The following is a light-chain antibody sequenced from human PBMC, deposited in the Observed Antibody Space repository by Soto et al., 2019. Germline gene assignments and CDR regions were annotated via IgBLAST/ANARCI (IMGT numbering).Light chain of an antibody. J-gene: IGKJ5*01. CDR2: GAS. V-gene: IGKV3-20*01. Sequence: EIVLTQSPGTLSLSPGERATLSCRASQSVSSSYLAWYQQKPGQAPRLLIYGASSRATGIPDRFSGSGSGTDFTLTISRLEPEDFAAYYCQQYGSSTGITFGQGTRLEIK. CDR3: QQYGSSTGIT. CDR1: QSVSSSY.